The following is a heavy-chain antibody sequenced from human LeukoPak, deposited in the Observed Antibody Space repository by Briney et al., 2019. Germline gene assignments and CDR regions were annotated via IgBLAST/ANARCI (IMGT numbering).Heavy chain of an antibody. CDR3: AXXXXXDSSGYYYAYYFDY. Sequence: ASVKVSCKASGYTFTSYYMHWVRQAPGQGLEWMGIINPSGGSTSYAQKFQGRVTMTRDMSTSTVYMELSSLRSEDTAVYYCAXXXXXDSSGYYYAYYFDYWGQGTLVTVSS. CDR2: INPSGGST. CDR1: GYTFTSYY. D-gene: IGHD3-22*01. J-gene: IGHJ4*02. V-gene: IGHV1-46*01.